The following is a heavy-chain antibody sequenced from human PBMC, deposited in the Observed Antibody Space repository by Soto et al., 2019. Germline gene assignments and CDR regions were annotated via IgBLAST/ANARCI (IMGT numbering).Heavy chain of an antibody. V-gene: IGHV3-21*01. CDR2: ISSSSSYI. Sequence: KPGGSLRLSCASSVFTFSSYSMNWVRQAPGKGLEWVSSISSSSSYIYYADSVKGRFTISRDNAKNSLYLQMNSLRAEDTAVYYCARVTIAGYYYGMDVWGQGTTVTVSS. CDR3: ARVTIAGYYYGMDV. J-gene: IGHJ6*02. D-gene: IGHD1-1*01. CDR1: VFTFSSYS.